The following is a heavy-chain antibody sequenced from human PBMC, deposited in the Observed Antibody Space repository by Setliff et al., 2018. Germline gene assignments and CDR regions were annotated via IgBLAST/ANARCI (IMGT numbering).Heavy chain of an antibody. D-gene: IGHD2-21*02. CDR3: ARDLGHGGDSDY. CDR2: IGHTGSI. Sequence: ETLSLTCTVSGYSICSGYIWGWIRQPPGKGLEWVGNIGHTGSINYNPSLKSRLTISRDTSKNQVSLKLNSVTATDTAVYYCARDLGHGGDSDYWGQGILVTVSS. V-gene: IGHV4-38-2*02. J-gene: IGHJ4*02. CDR1: GYSICSGYI.